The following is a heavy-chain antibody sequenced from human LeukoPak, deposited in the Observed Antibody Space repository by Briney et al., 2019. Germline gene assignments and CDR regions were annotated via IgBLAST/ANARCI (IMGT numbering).Heavy chain of an antibody. CDR1: GYTFTSYD. CDR3: ARGPKKYRYYSNYVFGY. J-gene: IGHJ4*02. Sequence: SVKVSCKASGYTFTSYDINWVRQATAQGLEWMGWMNPNSGNTGYAQKFQGRVTMTRNTSISTAYMELSSLRSEDTAVYYCARGPKKYRYYSNYVFGYWGQGTLVTVSS. D-gene: IGHD4-11*01. CDR2: MNPNSGNT. V-gene: IGHV1-8*01.